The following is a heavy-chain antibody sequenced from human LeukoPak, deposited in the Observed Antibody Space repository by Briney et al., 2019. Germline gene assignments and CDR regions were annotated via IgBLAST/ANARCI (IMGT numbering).Heavy chain of an antibody. D-gene: IGHD3-22*01. Sequence: PGGSLRLSCAASGFTFSHYYMSWIRQAPGKGLEWVSHISRSSDYTNYAYSVKGRFTISRDNAKNSLYLQMNSLRAEDTAVYYCARDRGENFDSSGYSDYWGQGTLVTVSS. CDR3: ARDRGENFDSSGYSDY. V-gene: IGHV3-11*06. CDR1: GFTFSHYY. J-gene: IGHJ4*02. CDR2: ISRSSDYT.